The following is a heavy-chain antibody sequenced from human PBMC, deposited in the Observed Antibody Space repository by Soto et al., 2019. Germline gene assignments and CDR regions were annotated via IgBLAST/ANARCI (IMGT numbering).Heavy chain of an antibody. CDR2: FYSGGST. D-gene: IGHD4-4*01. J-gene: IGHJ6*02. CDR3: ARVVTTFSYYYYGMDV. V-gene: IGHV3-53*01. CDR1: GFTVGTNY. Sequence: LRLSCAASGFTVGTNYMSWVRQAPGKGLEWVSLFYSGGSTYYADSVKGRFTISRDNSKNTLYLQMDSLRAEDTAVYYCARVVTTFSYYYYGMDVWGQGTTVTVSS.